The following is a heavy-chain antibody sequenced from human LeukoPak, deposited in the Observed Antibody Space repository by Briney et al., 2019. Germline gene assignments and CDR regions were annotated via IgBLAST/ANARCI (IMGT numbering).Heavy chain of an antibody. J-gene: IGHJ6*02. CDR3: AGDNRPAGDFWSGYYRGAYYYYGMDV. CDR2: IYYSGST. Sequence: SQTLSLTCTVSGGSISSGGYYWSWIRQHPGKGLEWIGYIYYSGSTYYNPSLKSRVTISVDTSKNQFSLKLSSVTAADTAVYYCAGDNRPAGDFWSGYYRGAYYYYGMDVWGQGTTVTVSS. V-gene: IGHV4-31*03. D-gene: IGHD3-3*01. CDR1: GGSISSGGYY.